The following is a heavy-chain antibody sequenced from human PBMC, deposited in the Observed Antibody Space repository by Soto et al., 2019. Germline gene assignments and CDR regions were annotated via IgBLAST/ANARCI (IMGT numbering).Heavy chain of an antibody. V-gene: IGHV3-64*01. CDR2: ISSNGGST. Sequence: EVQLVESGGGLVQPGGSLRLSCAASGFTFSSYAMHWVRQAPGKGLEYVSAISSNGGSTYYANSVKGRFTISRDNSKNTLYLQMGSLRAEDMAVYYCARARMVRGAFYYFDSWGQGTLVTVSS. J-gene: IGHJ4*02. CDR1: GFTFSSYA. D-gene: IGHD3-10*01. CDR3: ARARMVRGAFYYFDS.